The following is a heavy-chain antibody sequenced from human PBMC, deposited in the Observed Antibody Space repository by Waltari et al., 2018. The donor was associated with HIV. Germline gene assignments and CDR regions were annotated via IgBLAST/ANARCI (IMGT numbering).Heavy chain of an antibody. J-gene: IGHJ4*01. CDR2: IKSYGSNT. Sequence: EVQLLESGGGMVQPGGSLRLSCADSGFTFKAYGMAWVRQSPGKGLEGCTRIKSYGSNTHYADYVRGRFTISRDNSENTVYLQMSRLRAEDTALYYCAKEVGTSLFFDSWGHGTLVTVSS. D-gene: IGHD1-26*01. CDR3: AKEVGTSLFFDS. CDR1: GFTFKAYG. V-gene: IGHV3-23*01.